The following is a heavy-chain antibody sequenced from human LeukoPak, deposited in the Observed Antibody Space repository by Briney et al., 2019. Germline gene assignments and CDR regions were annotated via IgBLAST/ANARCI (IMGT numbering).Heavy chain of an antibody. J-gene: IGHJ5*02. Sequence: GGSLRLSCAASGFTFSDYYMSWIRQAPGKGLEWVSYISGSGTTKSYADSVKSRFTISRDNAKNSLYLQMDSLRAEDTAVYYCTRGGSNFGPWGQGTLVAVSS. CDR2: ISGSGTTK. V-gene: IGHV3-11*04. CDR3: TRGGSNFGP. CDR1: GFTFSDYY. D-gene: IGHD5-18*01.